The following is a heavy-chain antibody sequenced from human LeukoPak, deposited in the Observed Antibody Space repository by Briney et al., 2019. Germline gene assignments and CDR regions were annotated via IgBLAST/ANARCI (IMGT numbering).Heavy chain of an antibody. CDR1: GYTFTSYD. Sequence: ASVKVSCKASGYTFTSYDINWVRQATGQGLEWMGWMNPNSANTGYAQNFQGRVTMTRSTSITTAYMEPSSLRSEDTAVYYCARAPLNCSSTTCRGYWFDPWGQGTLVTVSS. V-gene: IGHV1-8*01. CDR2: MNPNSANT. CDR3: ARAPLNCSSTTCRGYWFDP. J-gene: IGHJ5*02. D-gene: IGHD2-2*01.